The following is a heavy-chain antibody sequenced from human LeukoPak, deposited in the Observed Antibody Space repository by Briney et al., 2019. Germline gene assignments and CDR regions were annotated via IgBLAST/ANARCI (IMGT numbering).Heavy chain of an antibody. D-gene: IGHD3-22*01. Sequence: PGGSLRLSCAASGFTFSSYAMHWVRQAPGKGLEWVAVISYDGSNKYYADSVKGRFTISRDNSKNTLYLQMNSLRAEDTAVYYCAKDRYYDSSGYYLYWGQGTLVTVSS. J-gene: IGHJ4*02. CDR3: AKDRYYDSSGYYLY. CDR2: ISYDGSNK. CDR1: GFTFSSYA. V-gene: IGHV3-30*04.